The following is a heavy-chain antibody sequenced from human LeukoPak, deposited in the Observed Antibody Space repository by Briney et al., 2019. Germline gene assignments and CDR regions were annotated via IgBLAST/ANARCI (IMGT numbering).Heavy chain of an antibody. CDR3: AKGTSIAVAGGIDY. CDR1: GFTFSSYA. V-gene: IGHV3-30-3*01. Sequence: GGSLRLSCAASGFTFSSYAMHWVCQAPGKGLEWVAVISYDGSNKYYADSVKGRFTISRDNSKNTLYLQMNSLRAEDTALYYCAKGTSIAVAGGIDYWGQGTLVTVSS. D-gene: IGHD6-19*01. J-gene: IGHJ4*02. CDR2: ISYDGSNK.